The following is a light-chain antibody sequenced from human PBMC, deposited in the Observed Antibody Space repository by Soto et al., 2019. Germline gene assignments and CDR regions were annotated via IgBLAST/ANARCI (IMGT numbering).Light chain of an antibody. J-gene: IGLJ2*01. Sequence: QSALTQPASVSGSPGQSITISCTGTSSDVGRYNLVSWYQQHPGKAPKLIIYEVSKWPSGVSNRFSGSKSGNTAALPISGLQAEDEADYYCCSYAGSTTYVVFGGGTKLTVL. CDR2: EVS. CDR3: CSYAGSTTYVV. CDR1: SSDVGRYNL. V-gene: IGLV2-23*02.